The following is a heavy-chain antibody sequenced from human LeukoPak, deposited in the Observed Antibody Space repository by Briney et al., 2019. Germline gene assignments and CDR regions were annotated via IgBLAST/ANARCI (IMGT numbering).Heavy chain of an antibody. CDR3: ARRPRVVNYGSD. Sequence: GGSLRLSCAASGFIVSSDFMSWVRQAPGKGLEWVSVIFGGNTTYYADSVKGRFTISRDNSKNMVYLQMKSLRDEDTAIYYCARRPRVVNYGSDCGQGTLVTVSS. CDR1: GFIVSSDF. J-gene: IGHJ4*02. D-gene: IGHD3-10*01. V-gene: IGHV3-53*01. CDR2: IFGGNTT.